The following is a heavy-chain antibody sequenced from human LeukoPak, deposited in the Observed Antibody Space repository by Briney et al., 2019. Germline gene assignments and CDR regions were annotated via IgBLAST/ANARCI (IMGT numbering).Heavy chain of an antibody. CDR3: ARESGGGSYYDYVWGSYRPTNFDY. CDR2: INPNSGGT. V-gene: IGHV1-2*02. Sequence: RASVKVSCKASGYTFTGYYMHWVRQAPGQGLEWMGWINPNSGGTNYAQKFQGRVTMTRDTSISTAYMELSRLRSDDTAVYYRARESGGGSYYDYVWGSYRPTNFDYWGQGTLVTVSS. J-gene: IGHJ4*02. D-gene: IGHD3-16*02. CDR1: GYTFTGYY.